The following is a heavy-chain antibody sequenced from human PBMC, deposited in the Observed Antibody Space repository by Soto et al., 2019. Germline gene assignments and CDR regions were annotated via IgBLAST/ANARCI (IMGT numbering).Heavy chain of an antibody. J-gene: IGHJ4*02. D-gene: IGHD2-21*02. V-gene: IGHV4-34*01. CDR3: ARSPMGLLFRYYFDY. Sequence: PSETLSLTCAVYGGSFSGYYWSWIRQPPGKGLEWIGQINHSGSTNYNPSLKSRVTISIDTSKNQFSLKLSSVTAADTAVYYCARSPMGLLFRYYFDYWGQGTPVTVS. CDR1: GGSFSGYY. CDR2: INHSGST.